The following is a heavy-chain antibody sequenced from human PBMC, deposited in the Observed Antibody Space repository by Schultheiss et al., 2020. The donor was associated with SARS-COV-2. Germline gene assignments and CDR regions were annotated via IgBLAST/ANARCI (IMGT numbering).Heavy chain of an antibody. CDR2: ISSSSSYI. CDR1: GFTFSSYS. Sequence: GGSLRLSCAASGFTFSSYSMNWVRQAPGKGLEWVSSISSSSSYIYYADSVKGRFTISRDNSKNTLYLQMNSLRVEDTAVYYCARDSQRHYHYYGMDVWGQGTTVTVSS. CDR3: ARDSQRHYHYYGMDV. V-gene: IGHV3-21*01. J-gene: IGHJ6*02.